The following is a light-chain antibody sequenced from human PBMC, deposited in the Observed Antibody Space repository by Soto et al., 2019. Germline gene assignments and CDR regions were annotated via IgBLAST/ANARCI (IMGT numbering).Light chain of an antibody. CDR2: GAS. Sequence: EIVLTQSPGTLSLSPGERATLSCRASQSVSSSYLAWYQQKPGQAPRLLIYGASSRATGIPDRFSGSGSGTDFTHTISRLEPEDLAVYYCQQYGSSPLTFGPGTKVDIK. CDR3: QQYGSSPLT. V-gene: IGKV3-20*01. J-gene: IGKJ3*01. CDR1: QSVSSSY.